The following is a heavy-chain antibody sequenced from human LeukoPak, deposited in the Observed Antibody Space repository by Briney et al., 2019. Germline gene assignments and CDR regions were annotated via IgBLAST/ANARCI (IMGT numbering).Heavy chain of an antibody. Sequence: PGGSLRLSCAASGFTFSSYSMNWVRQAPGKGLEWVSSISSSSSYIYYADSVKGRFTISRDNAKNSLYLQMNSLRAEDTAVYYCARDRLLGDRYRVLLHWGQGTLVTVSS. CDR3: ARDRLLGDRYRVLLH. CDR1: GFTFSSYS. J-gene: IGHJ4*02. CDR2: ISSSSSYI. D-gene: IGHD5-18*01. V-gene: IGHV3-21*01.